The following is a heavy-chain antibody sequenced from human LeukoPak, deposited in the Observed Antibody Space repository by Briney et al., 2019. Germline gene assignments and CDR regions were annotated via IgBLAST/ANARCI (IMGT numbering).Heavy chain of an antibody. J-gene: IGHJ4*02. V-gene: IGHV3-23*01. CDR1: GFTFSSYA. Sequence: GGSLRLSCAASGFTFSSYAMSWVRQAPGKGLEWVSAISGSGGSTYYADSVKGRFTISRDNSKNTLYLQMNSLRAEDTAVYYCARAVGYCSGGSCSTGYFDYWGQGTLVTVSS. CDR2: ISGSGGST. CDR3: ARAVGYCSGGSCSTGYFDY. D-gene: IGHD2-15*01.